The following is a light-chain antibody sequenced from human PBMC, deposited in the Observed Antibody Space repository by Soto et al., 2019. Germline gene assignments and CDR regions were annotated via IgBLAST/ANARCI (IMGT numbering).Light chain of an antibody. CDR1: QTFNNY. V-gene: IGKV1-39*01. Sequence: DVQMPQSPSSLSASVGDTVTITCRAGQTFNNYLNWYQHKPGKAPKLLIYAASALQTGVPSRFSASASGTDFTLTIANLQLEDFATYYCQQSYLSLQSFGQVTKLQI. CDR2: AAS. J-gene: IGKJ2*03. CDR3: QQSYLSLQS.